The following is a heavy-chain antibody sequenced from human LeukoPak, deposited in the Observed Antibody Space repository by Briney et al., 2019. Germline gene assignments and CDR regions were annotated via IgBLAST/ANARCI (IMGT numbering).Heavy chain of an antibody. CDR1: GFTFSSYA. Sequence: PGGSLRLSCAASGFTFSSYAMSWVRQAPGKGLEWVSAISGSGGSTYYADSAKGRFTISRDNSKNTLYLQMNSLRAEDTAVYYCANNNLQHSSSSDWGQGTLVTVSS. V-gene: IGHV3-23*01. J-gene: IGHJ4*02. CDR2: ISGSGGST. CDR3: ANNNLQHSSSSD. D-gene: IGHD6-13*01.